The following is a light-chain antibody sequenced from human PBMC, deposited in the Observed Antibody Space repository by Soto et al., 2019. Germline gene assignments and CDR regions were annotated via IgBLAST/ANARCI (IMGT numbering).Light chain of an antibody. J-gene: IGKJ5*01. CDR3: QQYNNWPPN. CDR1: ESVRSN. CDR2: RAS. V-gene: IGKV3-15*01. Sequence: EILMTQSPVTLSMSPGERATLSCRACESVRSNLAWYHQKPGKAPRLLIYRASTRATGVPARFSGSGSGTEFTLTVSSLPSEDIAVYFCQQYNNWPPNFGQGTRLEIK.